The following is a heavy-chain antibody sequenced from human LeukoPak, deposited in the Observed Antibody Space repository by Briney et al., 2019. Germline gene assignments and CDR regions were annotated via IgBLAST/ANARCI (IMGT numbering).Heavy chain of an antibody. CDR1: GFTFDDYG. J-gene: IGHJ4*02. CDR2: INWNGGST. V-gene: IGHV3-20*04. D-gene: IGHD2-21*02. CDR3: ARMGYCGGDCYTGGFDY. Sequence: PGGSLRLSCTASGFTFDDYGMSWVRQAPGKGLEWVSGINWNGGSTGYADSVKGRFTISRDNAKNSLYLQMNSLRAEDTALYYCARMGYCGGDCYTGGFDYWGQGTLVTVSS.